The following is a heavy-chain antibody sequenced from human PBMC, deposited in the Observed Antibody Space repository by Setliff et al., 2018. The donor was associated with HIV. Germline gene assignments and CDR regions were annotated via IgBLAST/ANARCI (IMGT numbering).Heavy chain of an antibody. J-gene: IGHJ4*02. Sequence: TGGSLRLSCAASGFTFSSYGMHWVRQPPGKGLEWVAFIRYDGTNKYYADSVKGRFTISRDNAKNSLYLQMNSLRAEDTAVYYCATDRGTYWGQGTLVTVSS. CDR2: IRYDGTNK. CDR3: ATDRGTY. CDR1: GFTFSSYG. V-gene: IGHV3-30*02. D-gene: IGHD1-7*01.